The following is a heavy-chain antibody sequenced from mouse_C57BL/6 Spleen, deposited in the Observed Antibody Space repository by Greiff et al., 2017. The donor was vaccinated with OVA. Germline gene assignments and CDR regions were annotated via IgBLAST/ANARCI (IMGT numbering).Heavy chain of an antibody. Sequence: EVQLQQSGPELVKPGASVKIPCKASGYTFTDYNMDWVKQSHGKSLEWIGDINPNNGGTIYNQKFKGKATLTVDKSSSTAYMELRSLTSEDTAVYYCARERNYYGSSYYFDYWGQGTTLTVSS. CDR3: ARERNYYGSSYYFDY. CDR2: INPNNGGT. V-gene: IGHV1-18*01. D-gene: IGHD1-1*01. J-gene: IGHJ2*01. CDR1: GYTFTDYN.